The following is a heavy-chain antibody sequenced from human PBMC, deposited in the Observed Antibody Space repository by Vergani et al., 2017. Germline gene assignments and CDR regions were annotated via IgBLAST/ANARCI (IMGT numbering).Heavy chain of an antibody. V-gene: IGHV3-21*01. CDR2: ISSRSSYI. CDR3: AIEVVVVAANPYNWFDP. Sequence: EVQLVESGGGLVKPGGSLRLSCAASGFTFSSYSMNWVRQAPGKGLEWVSSISSRSSYIYYADSVKGRFTISRDNAKNALYLRMNSLRAEGTAVYYCAIEVVVVAANPYNWFDPWGQGTLVTVSS. J-gene: IGHJ5*02. D-gene: IGHD2-15*01. CDR1: GFTFSSYS.